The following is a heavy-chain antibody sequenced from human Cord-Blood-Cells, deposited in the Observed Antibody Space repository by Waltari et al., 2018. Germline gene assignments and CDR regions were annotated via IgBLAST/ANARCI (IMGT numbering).Heavy chain of an antibody. CDR3: ARIPHAVRRDWYFDL. CDR2: IFANDEK. CDR1: GFSLSNARMG. J-gene: IGHJ2*01. V-gene: IGHV2-26*01. Sequence: QVTLKESGPVLVKPTETLTLTCTVSGFSLSNARMGVSWIRHPPGKALEWLAHIFANDEKSYSTSLKSRLTISKDTSKSQVVLTMTNMDPVDTATYYCARIPHAVRRDWYFDLWGRGTLVTVSS.